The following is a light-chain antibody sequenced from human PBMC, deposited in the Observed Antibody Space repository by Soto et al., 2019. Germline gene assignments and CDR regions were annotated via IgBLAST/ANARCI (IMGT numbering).Light chain of an antibody. CDR3: QHYNNWPVT. V-gene: IGKV3-15*01. Sequence: EIVMTQSPATLSVSPGERATLSCRASQSVSSNLAWYQQKPGQAPRLLIYGASTRTTGNPARFSGSGSGTDFTLTISTLQSGDFAVYFCQHYNNWPVTVGAGTKAVIK. CDR1: QSVSSN. CDR2: GAS. J-gene: IGKJ3*01.